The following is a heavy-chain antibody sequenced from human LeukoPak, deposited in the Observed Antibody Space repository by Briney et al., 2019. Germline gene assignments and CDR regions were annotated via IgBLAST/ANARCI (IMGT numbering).Heavy chain of an antibody. Sequence: GESLKISCKASGYSFTNYWIGWVRQMPGKGLEWMGIIYPRDSDTRYSPSFQGQVTISADKSISTAYLQWSSLKASDTAMYYCARLTVAASGSYFDLWGRGTLVTVSS. D-gene: IGHD6-19*01. CDR3: ARLTVAASGSYFDL. CDR1: GYSFTNYW. J-gene: IGHJ2*01. V-gene: IGHV5-51*01. CDR2: IYPRDSDT.